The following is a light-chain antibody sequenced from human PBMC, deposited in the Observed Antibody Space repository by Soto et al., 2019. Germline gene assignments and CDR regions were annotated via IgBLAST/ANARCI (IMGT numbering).Light chain of an antibody. Sequence: QPVLTQPPSVSGAPGQRVTISCTGSSSNVGAGYDVHWYQQLPGTAPKLLIYENRNRPSGVPDRFSGSKSGTSASLAITGLQAEDEADYYCQSYDSSLSGREVFGGGTKLTVL. CDR1: SSNVGAGYD. CDR2: ENR. CDR3: QSYDSSLSGREV. J-gene: IGLJ2*01. V-gene: IGLV1-40*01.